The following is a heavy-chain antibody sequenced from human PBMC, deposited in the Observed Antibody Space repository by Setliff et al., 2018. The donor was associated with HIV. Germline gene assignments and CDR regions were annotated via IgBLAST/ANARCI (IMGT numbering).Heavy chain of an antibody. Sequence: GGSLRLSCAASGFTFSSYAMSWVRQAPGKGLEWVSAISGSGGSTYYADSVKGRFTISRDNSKNTLYLQMNSLRAEDTAVYYCAKAIAEYYYDSSGCDYWGQGTLVTVSS. CDR2: ISGSGGST. CDR1: GFTFSSYA. CDR3: AKAIAEYYYDSSGCDY. V-gene: IGHV3-23*01. J-gene: IGHJ4*02. D-gene: IGHD3-22*01.